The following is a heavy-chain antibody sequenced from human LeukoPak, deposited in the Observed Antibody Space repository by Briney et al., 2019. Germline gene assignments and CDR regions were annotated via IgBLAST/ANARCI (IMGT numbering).Heavy chain of an antibody. CDR1: GGSISSYY. D-gene: IGHD6-13*01. J-gene: IGHJ4*02. V-gene: IGHV4-59*01. CDR3: AGSELSSSWYNSY. CDR2: IYYSGST. Sequence: SETLSLTCTVSGGSISSYYWSWIRQPPGKGLEWIGYIYYSGSTNYNPSLKSRVTISVDTSKNQFSLKLSSVTAADTAVYYCAGSELSSSWYNSYWGQGTLVTVSS.